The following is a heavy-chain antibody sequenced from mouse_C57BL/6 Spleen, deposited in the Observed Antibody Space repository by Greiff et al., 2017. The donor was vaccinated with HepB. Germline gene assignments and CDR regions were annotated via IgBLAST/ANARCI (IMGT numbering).Heavy chain of an antibody. J-gene: IGHJ4*01. D-gene: IGHD1-1*01. CDR2: IYPSDSET. V-gene: IGHV1-61*01. Sequence: QVQLQQPGAELVRPGSSVKLSCKASGYTFTSYWMDWVKQRPGQGLEWIGNIYPSDSETHYNQKFKDKATLTVDKSSSTAYMQLSSLTSEDSAVYYCARQGYYYGSSFYYAMDYWGQGTSVTVSS. CDR1: GYTFTSYW. CDR3: ARQGYYYGSSFYYAMDY.